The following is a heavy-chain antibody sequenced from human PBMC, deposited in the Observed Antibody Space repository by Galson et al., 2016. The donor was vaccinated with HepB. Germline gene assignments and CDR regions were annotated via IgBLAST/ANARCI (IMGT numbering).Heavy chain of an antibody. Sequence: SLRLSCAASGFTFDDYAMHWVRQAPGKGLEWVSGISWNSGTNGYADSVNGRFTISRDNAKNSLYLQMNSPRAEDTAPYHCAKDIRLGSGYGHYFDYWGQGTLVTVSS. CDR2: ISWNSGTN. J-gene: IGHJ4*02. D-gene: IGHD5-12*01. V-gene: IGHV3-9*01. CDR3: AKDIRLGSGYGHYFDY. CDR1: GFTFDDYA.